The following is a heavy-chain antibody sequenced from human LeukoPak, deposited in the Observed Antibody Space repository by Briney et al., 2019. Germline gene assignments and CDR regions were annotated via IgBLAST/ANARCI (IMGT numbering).Heavy chain of an antibody. CDR2: IYYSGST. CDR1: GGSISSYY. J-gene: IGHJ4*02. V-gene: IGHV4-59*01. D-gene: IGHD6-13*01. Sequence: SETLSLTCTVSGGSISSYYWSWIRQPPGKGLEWIGYIYYSGSTNYNPSLKSRVTISVDTSKNQFSLKLSSVTAADTAVYYCARVLSDHSSWTSYYFDYWGQGTLVTVSS. CDR3: ARVLSDHSSWTSYYFDY.